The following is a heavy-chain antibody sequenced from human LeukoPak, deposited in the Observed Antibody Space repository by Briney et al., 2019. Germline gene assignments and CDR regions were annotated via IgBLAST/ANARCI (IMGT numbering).Heavy chain of an antibody. CDR2: ISSSSSYI. J-gene: IGHJ4*02. V-gene: IGHV3-21*01. Sequence: GGSLRLSCAASGFTFSSYEMNWVRQAPGKGLEWVSSISSSSSYIYYADSVKGRFTISRDNATNSLYLQLNSLRAEDTAVYYCVRDMGGWQTYFDYWGQGTLVTVPS. CDR3: VRDMGGWQTYFDY. CDR1: GFTFSSYE. D-gene: IGHD6-19*01.